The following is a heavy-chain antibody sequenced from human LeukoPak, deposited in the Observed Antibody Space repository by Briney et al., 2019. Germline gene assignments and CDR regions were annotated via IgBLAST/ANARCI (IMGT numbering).Heavy chain of an antibody. J-gene: IGHJ5*02. D-gene: IGHD3-22*01. CDR2: INHSGST. CDR1: GGSFSGYY. Sequence: TSETLSLTCAVYGGSFSGYYWSWIRQPPGKGLEWIGEINHSGSTNYNPSLKSRVTISVDTSKNQFSLKLSSVTAADTAVYYCARGRRITMIVVVINWFGPWGQGTLVTVSS. V-gene: IGHV4-34*01. CDR3: ARGRRITMIVVVINWFGP.